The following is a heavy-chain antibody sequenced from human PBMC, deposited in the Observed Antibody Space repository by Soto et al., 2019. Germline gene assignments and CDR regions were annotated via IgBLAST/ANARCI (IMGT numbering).Heavy chain of an antibody. Sequence: EVQLLESGGGLVQPGGSLRLSCAASGFTFSTTSMSWVRQAPGKGLEWVSAISGDSGAIYYADSVKGRFTISRDNSRDTLYLPMNSLRAADTALYFCARGGRLPFGLDYWGQGTLISVSS. CDR3: ARGGRLPFGLDY. V-gene: IGHV3-23*01. CDR1: GFTFSTTS. CDR2: ISGDSGAI. D-gene: IGHD3-10*01. J-gene: IGHJ4*02.